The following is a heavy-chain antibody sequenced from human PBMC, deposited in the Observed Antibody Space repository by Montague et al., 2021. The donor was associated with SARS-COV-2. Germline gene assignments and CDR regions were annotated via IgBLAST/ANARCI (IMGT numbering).Heavy chain of an antibody. Sequence: SETLSLTCTVSGGSISSSSYYWGWLRQPPGKGLEWIGSIYYSGSTYYNPSLKSRVTISVYTSKNQFSLKLSSVTAADTAVYYCARVGRQQLVRLSGMDVWGQGTTVTVSS. CDR3: ARVGRQQLVRLSGMDV. V-gene: IGHV4-39*07. CDR1: GGSISSSSYY. CDR2: IYYSGST. D-gene: IGHD6-13*01. J-gene: IGHJ6*02.